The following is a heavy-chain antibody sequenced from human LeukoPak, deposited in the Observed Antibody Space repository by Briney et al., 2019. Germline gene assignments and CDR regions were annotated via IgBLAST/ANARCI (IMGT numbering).Heavy chain of an antibody. Sequence: PGRSLRLSCAASGFTFSSYAMHWVRQAPGKGLEWVSYISSSGSTIYYADSVKGRFTISRDNAKNSLYLQMNSLRAEDTAVYYCARDLPARGSGEMARYSDYWGQGTLVTVSS. CDR1: GFTFSSYA. V-gene: IGHV3-48*04. J-gene: IGHJ4*02. D-gene: IGHD5-24*01. CDR3: ARDLPARGSGEMARYSDY. CDR2: ISSSGSTI.